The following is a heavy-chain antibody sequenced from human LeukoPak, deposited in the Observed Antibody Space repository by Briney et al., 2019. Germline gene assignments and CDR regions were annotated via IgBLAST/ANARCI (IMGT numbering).Heavy chain of an antibody. CDR3: ARSPIVVVPAASNWFDP. D-gene: IGHD2-2*01. V-gene: IGHV1-8*03. CDR2: MNPNSGNT. CDR1: GYTFTSYD. J-gene: IGHJ5*02. Sequence: GASVKVSCKASGYTFTSYDINWVRQATGQGLEWMGWMNPNSGNTGYAQKFQGRVTITRNTSISTAYMELSSLRSEDTAVYYCARSPIVVVPAASNWFDPWGQGTLVTVSS.